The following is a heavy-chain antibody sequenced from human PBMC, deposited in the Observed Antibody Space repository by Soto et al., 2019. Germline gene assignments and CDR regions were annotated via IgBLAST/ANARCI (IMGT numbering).Heavy chain of an antibody. V-gene: IGHV3-23*01. CDR2: ISGSGGST. CDR3: AKAYQSDFWSGYGWFDP. J-gene: IGHJ5*02. D-gene: IGHD3-3*01. CDR1: GFTFSSYA. Sequence: GGSLRLSCAASGFTFSSYAMSWVRQAPGKGLEWVSAISGSGGSTYYADSVKGRFTISRDNSKNTLYLQMNSLRAEDTAVYYCAKAYQSDFWSGYGWFDPWGQGTLVTVSS.